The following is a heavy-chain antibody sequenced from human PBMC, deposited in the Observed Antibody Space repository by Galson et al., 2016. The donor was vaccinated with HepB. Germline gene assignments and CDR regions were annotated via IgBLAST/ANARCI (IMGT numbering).Heavy chain of an antibody. CDR3: ARDPSSRIGGSGSLED. CDR2: IYTDSST. V-gene: IGHV3-53*01. D-gene: IGHD3-10*01. Sequence: SLRLSCAASGFSVSNNYMSWVRQAPGKGLEWVSVIYTDSSTYYADSVKGRFTISRDNSKDTLFLQMNSLRAEDTAIYYCARDPSSRIGGSGSLEDWGQGTLVTVSS. J-gene: IGHJ4*02. CDR1: GFSVSNNY.